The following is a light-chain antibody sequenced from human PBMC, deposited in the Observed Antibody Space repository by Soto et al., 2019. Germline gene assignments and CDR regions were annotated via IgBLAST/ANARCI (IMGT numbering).Light chain of an antibody. CDR3: ETWDTNTRV. CDR2: VERSGTY. J-gene: IGLJ2*01. Sequence: QLVLSQSSSASASLGSSVKLTCTLSSGHSGYIIAWHQQQPGMAPRFLMRVERSGTYNKGSGVPGRFSGSSTGADRYLTISNLQSEDEADYYCETWDTNTRVFGGGTKLTVL. V-gene: IGLV4-60*03. CDR1: SGHSGYI.